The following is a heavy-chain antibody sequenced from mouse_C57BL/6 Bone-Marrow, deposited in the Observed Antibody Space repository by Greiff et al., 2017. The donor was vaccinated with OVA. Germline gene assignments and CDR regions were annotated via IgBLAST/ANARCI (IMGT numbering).Heavy chain of an antibody. D-gene: IGHD1-1*01. CDR2: IHPNSGST. J-gene: IGHJ3*01. V-gene: IGHV1-64*01. Sequence: QVQLQQPGAELVKPGASVKLSCKASGYTFTSYWMHWVKQRPGQGLEWIGMIHPNSGSTNYNEKFKSKATLTVDKSSSTAYMQLSSLTSEDSAVYYCARCLSSREFAWFAYWGQGTLVTVSA. CDR3: ARCLSSREFAWFAY. CDR1: GYTFTSYW.